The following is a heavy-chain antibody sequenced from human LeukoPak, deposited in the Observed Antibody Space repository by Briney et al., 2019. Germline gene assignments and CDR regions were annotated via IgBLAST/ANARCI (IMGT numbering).Heavy chain of an antibody. Sequence: GGSLRLSCAASGFTFSSYSMNWVRQAPGKGLEWVSYISSSSSTIYYADSVKGRFTISRDNAKNSLYLQMNSLRAEDTAVYYCASAEDIVVVPAALPDYYMDVWGKGTTVTVSS. CDR3: ASAEDIVVVPAALPDYYMDV. D-gene: IGHD2-2*01. CDR1: GFTFSSYS. J-gene: IGHJ6*03. V-gene: IGHV3-48*01. CDR2: ISSSSSTI.